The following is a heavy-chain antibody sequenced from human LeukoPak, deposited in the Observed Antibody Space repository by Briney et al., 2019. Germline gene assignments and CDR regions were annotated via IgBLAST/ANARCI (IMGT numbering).Heavy chain of an antibody. CDR1: GFTFPSYG. V-gene: IGHV3-23*01. CDR3: AKGWYIDY. Sequence: GGSLRLSCAASGFTFPSYGMNWVRQAPGKGLEWVSVITDSGGKTFYAESVKGRFTISRDNSKNTLYLQMNSLRAEDTAVYYCAKGWYIDYLGQGALVTVSS. J-gene: IGHJ4*02. CDR2: ITDSGGKT. D-gene: IGHD6-13*01.